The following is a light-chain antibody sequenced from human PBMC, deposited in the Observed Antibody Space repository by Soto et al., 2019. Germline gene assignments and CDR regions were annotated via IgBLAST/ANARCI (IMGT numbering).Light chain of an antibody. V-gene: IGKV3-20*01. Sequence: EIVLTQSPGTLSLSPGERATLSCRASQSVSSSYLAWYQQKPGQAPRLLIYGASSTATGIPDRFGGSGSGTAIPLNISRLEPEDVAVYYWQQYGSSPLSFGGGTKVEIK. CDR2: GAS. CDR3: QQYGSSPLS. CDR1: QSVSSSY. J-gene: IGKJ4*01.